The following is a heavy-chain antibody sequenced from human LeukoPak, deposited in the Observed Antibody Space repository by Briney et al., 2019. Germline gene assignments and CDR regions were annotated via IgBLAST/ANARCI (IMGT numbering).Heavy chain of an antibody. Sequence: SVKVSCKAFGGSFSSEAISWVRQAPGQGLEWMGGIIPIFGTANYAQKFQGRVTITTDESTSTAYMEVSSLRSEDTAVYYCGSKAGDCGGGSCYSIDYWGQGTLVTVSS. CDR3: GSKAGDCGGGSCYSIDY. J-gene: IGHJ4*02. CDR2: IIPIFGTA. D-gene: IGHD2-15*01. CDR1: GGSFSSEA. V-gene: IGHV1-69*05.